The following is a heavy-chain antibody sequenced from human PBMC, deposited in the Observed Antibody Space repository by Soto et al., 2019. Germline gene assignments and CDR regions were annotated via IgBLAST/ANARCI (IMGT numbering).Heavy chain of an antibody. J-gene: IGHJ4*02. Sequence: SVTLRLTCAVAGASISTNNWWSWVRQPPGKGLEWIGEVYHSGSINCNTSLKSRVTISIDKSKNQFSLRMTSITYADTALPYFAGPGTGDLDYWRQGTLLTLSS. CDR2: VYHSGSI. V-gene: IGHV4-4*02. D-gene: IGHD1-1*01. CDR3: AGPGTGDLDY. CDR1: GASISTNNW.